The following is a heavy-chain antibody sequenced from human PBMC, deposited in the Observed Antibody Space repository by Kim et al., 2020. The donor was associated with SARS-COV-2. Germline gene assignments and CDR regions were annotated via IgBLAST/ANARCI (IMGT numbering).Heavy chain of an antibody. CDR3: AKDFEYCSGGSCPLLVYYFDY. Sequence: GGSLRLSCAASGFTFSSYAMSWVRQAPGKGLEWVSAISGSGGSTYYADSVKGRFTISRDNSKNTLYLQMNSLRAEDTAVYYCAKDFEYCSGGSCPLLVYYFDYWGQGTLVTVSS. V-gene: IGHV3-23*01. CDR1: GFTFSSYA. CDR2: ISGSGGST. J-gene: IGHJ4*02. D-gene: IGHD2-15*01.